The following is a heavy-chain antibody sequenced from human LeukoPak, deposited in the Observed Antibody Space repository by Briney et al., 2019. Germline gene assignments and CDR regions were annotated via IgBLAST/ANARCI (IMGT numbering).Heavy chain of an antibody. D-gene: IGHD4-17*01. V-gene: IGHV4-34*01. CDR3: AGYGDPYYFDY. J-gene: IGHJ4*02. Sequence: PSETLSLTCAVYGGSFSGYYWSWIRQPPGKGLEWIGEIHHTGSTHYNPSLKSRVTISLDTSKNQFSVKLSSVTAADTAVYYCAGYGDPYYFDYWGQGTLVTVSS. CDR1: GGSFSGYY. CDR2: IHHTGST.